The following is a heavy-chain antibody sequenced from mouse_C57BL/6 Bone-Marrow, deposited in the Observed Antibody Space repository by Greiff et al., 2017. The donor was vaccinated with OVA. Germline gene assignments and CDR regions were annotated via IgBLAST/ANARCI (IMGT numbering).Heavy chain of an antibody. V-gene: IGHV5-17*01. CDR3: ARGGNYDWYFDV. CDR2: ISSGSSTI. CDR1: GFTFSDYG. Sequence: EVMLVESGGGLVKPGGSLKLSCAASGFTFSDYGMHWVRQAPEKGLEWVAYISSGSSTIYYADTVKGRFTISRDNAKNTLFLQMTSLRSEDTAMYYCARGGNYDWYFDVWGTGTTVTVSS. D-gene: IGHD2-1*01. J-gene: IGHJ1*03.